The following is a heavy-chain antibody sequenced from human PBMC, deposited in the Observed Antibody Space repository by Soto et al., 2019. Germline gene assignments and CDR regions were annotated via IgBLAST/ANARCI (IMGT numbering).Heavy chain of an antibody. V-gene: IGHV3-33*08. J-gene: IGHJ4*02. Sequence: QERLVESGGGVVQPGRSLRLSCAVSGFTFSDYAMHWVRQAPGKWLEWVALIWHDGLNEFYADSVRGRFTISRDISNKNLYLQMNSLRPGDTAVYYCTESRGDAYKWGLGLDQRGQATHVTVTP. CDR2: IWHDGLNE. CDR3: TESRGDAYKWGLGLDQ. D-gene: IGHD3-10*01. CDR1: GFTFSDYA.